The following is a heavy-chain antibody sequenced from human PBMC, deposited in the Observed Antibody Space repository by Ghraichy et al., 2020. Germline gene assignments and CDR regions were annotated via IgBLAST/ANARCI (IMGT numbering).Heavy chain of an antibody. CDR3: ARIRYDILTGYYKGYGMDV. V-gene: IGHV2-70*11. CDR2: IDWDGDK. J-gene: IGHJ6*02. Sequence: QTLSLTCTFSGFSLSTSGMSVSWIRQPPGKALEWLARIDWDGDKYYSKSLKTRLTISKDTSKNLVVLTMTNMDPADTATYYCARIRYDILTGYYKGYGMDVWGQGTMVTVSS. D-gene: IGHD3-9*01. CDR1: GFSLSTSGMS.